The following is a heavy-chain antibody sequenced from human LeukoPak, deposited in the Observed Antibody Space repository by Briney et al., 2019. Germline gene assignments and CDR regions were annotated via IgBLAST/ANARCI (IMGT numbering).Heavy chain of an antibody. J-gene: IGHJ4*02. CDR1: GFTFSSYA. Sequence: GGSLRLSCAASGFTFSSYAMSWVRQAPGKGLEWVSAISGSGGSTYYADSVKGRFTISRDNSKNTLYLQMNSLRAEDTAVYYCAKTNSGYEILYYFDYWGQGTLVTVSS. D-gene: IGHD5-12*01. V-gene: IGHV3-23*01. CDR3: AKTNSGYEILYYFDY. CDR2: ISGSGGST.